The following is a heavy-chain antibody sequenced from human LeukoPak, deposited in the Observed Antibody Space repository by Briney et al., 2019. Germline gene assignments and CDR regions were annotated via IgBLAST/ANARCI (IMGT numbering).Heavy chain of an antibody. V-gene: IGHV3-23*01. CDR1: GFTFSSYA. Sequence: GGSLRLSCAASGFTFSSYAMSWVRQAPGKGLEWVSGISGSGPYTFYTDSVKGRFTISKDSSKNTLYLQMNSLRAEDTALYYCAKHGYCSGISCFFDFWGQGTLVTVSS. J-gene: IGHJ4*02. CDR2: ISGSGPYT. CDR3: AKHGYCSGISCFFDF. D-gene: IGHD2-2*03.